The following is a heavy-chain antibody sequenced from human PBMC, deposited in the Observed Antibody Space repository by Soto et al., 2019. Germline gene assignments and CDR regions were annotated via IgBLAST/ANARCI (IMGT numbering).Heavy chain of an antibody. CDR2: INAGNGNT. CDR3: ARGYGGYCHWFDP. V-gene: IGHV1-3*01. D-gene: IGHD4-17*01. Sequence: QVQLVQSGAEVKKPGASVKVSCKASGYAFTSYAMDWVRQAPGQRLEWMAWINAGNGNTKYSQKFQGRVTITRDTSASTAYMDLSSLRSEDTAVYYCARGYGGYCHWFDPWGQGTLVTVSS. CDR1: GYAFTSYA. J-gene: IGHJ5*02.